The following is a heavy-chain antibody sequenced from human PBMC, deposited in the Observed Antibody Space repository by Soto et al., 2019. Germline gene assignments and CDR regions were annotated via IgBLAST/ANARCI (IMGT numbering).Heavy chain of an antibody. V-gene: IGHV3-48*01. Sequence: GGSLRLCCAASGFTFSTCSMNWVRQAPGKGLEWVSYISSGSSTIYYADSVKGRFTISRDNAKNSLYLQMNSLRAEDTAVYFCVRSPPTVTPIVETYWGQRSLDTGSS. CDR1: GFTFSTCS. D-gene: IGHD4-17*01. J-gene: IGHJ4*02. CDR3: VRSPPTVTPIVETY. CDR2: ISSGSSTI.